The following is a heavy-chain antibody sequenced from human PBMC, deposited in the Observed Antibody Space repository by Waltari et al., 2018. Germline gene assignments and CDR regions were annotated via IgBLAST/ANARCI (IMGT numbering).Heavy chain of an antibody. CDR3: AREPTVTTSGDY. CDR2: IYYSGST. CDR1: GGSISSSSYY. D-gene: IGHD4-17*01. J-gene: IGHJ4*02. V-gene: IGHV4-39*07. Sequence: QLQLQESGPGLVKPSETLSLTCTVSGGSISSSSYYWGWIRQPPGKGLEWIGSIYYSGSTYYNPSLKSRVTISVDTSKNQFSLKLSSVTAADTAVYYCAREPTVTTSGDYWGQGTRVTVSS.